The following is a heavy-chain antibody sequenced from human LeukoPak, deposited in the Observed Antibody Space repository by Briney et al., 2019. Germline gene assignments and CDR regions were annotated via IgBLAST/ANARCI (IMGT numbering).Heavy chain of an antibody. CDR3: ARVDDYGGNSVSVY. CDR1: GGSISSSSYY. Sequence: PSETLSLTCTVSGGSISSSSYYWGWIRQPPGKGLEWIGSIYYSGSTYYNPSLKSRVTISVDTSKNQFSLKLSSVTAADTAVYYCARVDDYGGNSVSVYWGQGTLVTVSS. V-gene: IGHV4-39*07. J-gene: IGHJ4*02. D-gene: IGHD4-23*01. CDR2: IYYSGST.